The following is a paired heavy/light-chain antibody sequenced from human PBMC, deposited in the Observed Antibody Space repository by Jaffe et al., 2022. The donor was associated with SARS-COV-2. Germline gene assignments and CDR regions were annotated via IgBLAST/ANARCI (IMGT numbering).Light chain of an antibody. V-gene: IGKV3-20*01. CDR1: QSISSSD. CDR3: QHYGGSPELT. CDR2: GAS. J-gene: IGKJ4*01. Sequence: EVVLTQSPGTLSLSPGERATLSCTASQSISSSDLAWYQQRPGQAPRLLIYGASRRARGIPDRFSGSGSGTDFTLTINRLEPEDFGVYYCQHYGGSPELTFGGGTEVDI.
Heavy chain of an antibody. Sequence: QVQLQESGPGLVKPSQTLSLLCTVSGGSIRGGTYSWNWIRQPAGKGLEWIGRLYPSGNTNYSPSLKSRVTILGDTSKNQFSLRLTSVTAADTAVYYCVRGFQESDLWRAPGPRYYYGLDVWGQGTTVAVSS. CDR3: VRGFQESDLWRAPGPRYYYGLDV. J-gene: IGHJ6*02. V-gene: IGHV4-61*02. CDR1: GGSIRGGTYS. CDR2: LYPSGNT. D-gene: IGHD3-3*01.